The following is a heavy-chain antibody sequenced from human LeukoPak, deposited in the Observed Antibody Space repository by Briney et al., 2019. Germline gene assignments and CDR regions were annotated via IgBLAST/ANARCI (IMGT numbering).Heavy chain of an antibody. Sequence: GASLRLSCAASGFTFSNYAMSWVRQAPGKGLEWVGRIKSKTDGGTTDYAAPVKGRFTISRDDSKNTLYLQMHSLKTEDTAVYYCATVKGGSYPWGYWGQGTLVTVSS. CDR1: GFTFSNYA. J-gene: IGHJ4*02. CDR3: ATVKGGSYPWGY. D-gene: IGHD1-26*01. CDR2: IKSKTDGGTT. V-gene: IGHV3-15*01.